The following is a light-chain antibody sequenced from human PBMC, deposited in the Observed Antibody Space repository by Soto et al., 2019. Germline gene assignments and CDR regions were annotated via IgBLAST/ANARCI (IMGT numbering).Light chain of an antibody. Sequence: DIPMTQSPSSLSASVGDRVTITCQTSQDISNYLNWYQQKPGKAPKFLIYDASNLVTGVPSRFSGSGSGTDFTFTISGLQPEDIATYYCPPLGPGTKVDSK. V-gene: IGKV1-33*01. CDR2: DAS. CDR1: QDISNY. CDR3: PP. J-gene: IGKJ3*01.